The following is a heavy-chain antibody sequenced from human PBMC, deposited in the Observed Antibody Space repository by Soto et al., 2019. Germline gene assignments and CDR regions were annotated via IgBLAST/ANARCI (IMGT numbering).Heavy chain of an antibody. CDR1: GFSLTTSGVG. J-gene: IGHJ4*02. Sequence: QITLKESGPTLVKPTQTLTLTCTVSGFSLTTSGVGVGWFRQPPGKALEWLALIYRDEDKRYRPSLQSRLTITTTTSKAQLNLTITNMGPVDTATYFCVHTAASRAYWERFNYWGQGILVTVSS. CDR3: VHTAASRAYWERFNY. V-gene: IGHV2-5*02. CDR2: IYRDEDK. D-gene: IGHD1-26*01.